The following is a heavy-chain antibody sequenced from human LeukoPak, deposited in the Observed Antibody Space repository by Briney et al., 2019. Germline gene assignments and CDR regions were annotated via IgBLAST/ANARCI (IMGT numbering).Heavy chain of an antibody. V-gene: IGHV3-23*01. D-gene: IGHD3-10*01. CDR3: AKAQPPHYYGSGSYYPFDY. J-gene: IGHJ4*02. CDR1: GFTFSSYA. Sequence: GGSLRLSCAASGFTFSSYAMGWVRQAPGKGLEWVSAISGSGGSTYYADSVKGRFTISRDNSKNTLYLQMNSLRAEDTAVYYCAKAQPPHYYGSGSYYPFDYWGQGTLVTVSS. CDR2: ISGSGGST.